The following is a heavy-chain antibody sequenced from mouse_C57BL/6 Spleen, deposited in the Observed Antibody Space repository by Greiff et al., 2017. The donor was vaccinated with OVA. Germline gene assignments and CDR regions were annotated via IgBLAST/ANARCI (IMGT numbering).Heavy chain of an antibody. CDR2: IHPNSGST. J-gene: IGHJ2*01. CDR1: GYTFTSYW. V-gene: IGHV1-64*01. D-gene: IGHD1-1*01. CDR3: ARRHYYGSSYCFDY. Sequence: VQLQQPGAELVKPGASVKLSCKASGYTFTSYWMHWVKQRPGQGLEWIGMIHPNSGSTNYNEKFKSKATLTVDKSSSTAYMQLSSLTSEYSAVYYCARRHYYGSSYCFDYWGQGTTLTVSS.